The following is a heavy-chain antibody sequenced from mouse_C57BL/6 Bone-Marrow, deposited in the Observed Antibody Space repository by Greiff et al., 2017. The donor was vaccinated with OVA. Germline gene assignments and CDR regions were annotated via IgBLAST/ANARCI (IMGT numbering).Heavy chain of an antibody. CDR1: GYTFTDYE. CDR3: PLWLPSSYAMDY. D-gene: IGHD2-2*01. CDR2: IDPETGGT. J-gene: IGHJ4*01. Sequence: VQLQQSGAELVRPGASVTLSCKASGYTFTDYEMHWVKQTPVHGLEWIGAIDPETGGTAYNQKFKGKAILTADKSSSTAYMELRSLTSEDSAVYSGPLWLPSSYAMDYWGQGTSVTVSS. V-gene: IGHV1-15*01.